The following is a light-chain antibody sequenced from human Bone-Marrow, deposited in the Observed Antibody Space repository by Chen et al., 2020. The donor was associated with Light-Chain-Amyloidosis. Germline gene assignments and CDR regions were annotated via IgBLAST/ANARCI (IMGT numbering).Light chain of an antibody. Sequence: DIQMTQSPSPLSASVGDRVTITCRASQSISSWLAWYQQKPGKAPKLLIYDASSLESGVPSRFSGSGSGTEFTLTISSLQPDDFATYYCQQYNSYWWTFGQGTKVEIK. V-gene: IGKV1-5*01. CDR3: QQYNSYWWT. CDR1: QSISSW. CDR2: DAS. J-gene: IGKJ1*01.